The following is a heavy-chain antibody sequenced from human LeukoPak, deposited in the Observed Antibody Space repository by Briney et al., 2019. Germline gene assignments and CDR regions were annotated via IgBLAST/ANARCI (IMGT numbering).Heavy chain of an antibody. CDR3: ARTSGYSYGREVDY. J-gene: IGHJ4*02. CDR2: IIPIFGTA. V-gene: IGHV1-69*01. CDR1: GGTFSSYA. D-gene: IGHD5-18*01. Sequence: AAVKVSCKASGGTFSSYAISWVRQAPGQGLEWMGGIIPIFGTANYAQKFQGRVTITADESTSTAYMELSSLRSEDTAVYYCARTSGYSYGREVDYWGQGTLVTVSS.